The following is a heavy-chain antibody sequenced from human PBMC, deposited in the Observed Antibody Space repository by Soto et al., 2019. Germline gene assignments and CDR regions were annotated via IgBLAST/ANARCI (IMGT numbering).Heavy chain of an antibody. CDR3: ARDMLEPPYYYYYGMDV. D-gene: IGHD1-1*01. Sequence: AGSLRLSCAASGFSFSSYSRHWVRQAPGKGLEWVSSISSSSSYIYYADSVKGRFTISRDNAKNSLYLQMNSLRAEDTAVYYCARDMLEPPYYYYYGMDVWGQGTTVTVSS. V-gene: IGHV3-21*01. J-gene: IGHJ6*02. CDR1: GFSFSSYS. CDR2: ISSSSSYI.